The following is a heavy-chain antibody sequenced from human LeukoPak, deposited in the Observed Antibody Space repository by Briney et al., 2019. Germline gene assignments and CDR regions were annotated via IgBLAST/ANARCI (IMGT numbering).Heavy chain of an antibody. D-gene: IGHD3-16*01. CDR2: IWYDGSNK. Sequence: GGSLRLSCAASGFTFSSYGMHWVRQAPGQGLEWGGVIWYDGSNKYYADSVSGRFTISRDNSKNTLSLKTNSLRAEDTAGYHWAREGEVPWFNPWGQGSLVTVSS. V-gene: IGHV3-33*01. CDR1: GFTFSSYG. J-gene: IGHJ5*02. CDR3: AREGEVPWFNP.